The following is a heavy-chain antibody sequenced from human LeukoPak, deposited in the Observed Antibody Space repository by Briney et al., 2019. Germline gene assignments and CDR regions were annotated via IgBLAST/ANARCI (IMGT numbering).Heavy chain of an antibody. Sequence: ASVKVSCKASGYTFTSYGISWVRQAPGQGLGWMGWISAYNGNTNYAQKLQGRVTMTTDTSTSTAYMELRSLRSDDTAVYYCARESSSRQPLDYWGQGTLVTVSS. J-gene: IGHJ4*02. V-gene: IGHV1-18*01. D-gene: IGHD6-13*01. CDR3: ARESSSRQPLDY. CDR1: GYTFTSYG. CDR2: ISAYNGNT.